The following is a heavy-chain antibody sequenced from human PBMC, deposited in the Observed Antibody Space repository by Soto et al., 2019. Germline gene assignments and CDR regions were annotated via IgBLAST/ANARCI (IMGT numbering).Heavy chain of an antibody. J-gene: IGHJ4*02. Sequence: QVQLQQWGAGLLKPSETLSLTCAVYGGSFSGYYWSWIRQPPGKGLEWIGEINHSGSTNYNPSLKSRVTISVDTSKTQFSLKRSSVTAADTAVYYCARQLRGHTQTYYYDSSGRIDYWGQGTLVTVSS. CDR1: GGSFSGYY. CDR3: ARQLRGHTQTYYYDSSGRIDY. CDR2: INHSGST. D-gene: IGHD3-22*01. V-gene: IGHV4-34*01.